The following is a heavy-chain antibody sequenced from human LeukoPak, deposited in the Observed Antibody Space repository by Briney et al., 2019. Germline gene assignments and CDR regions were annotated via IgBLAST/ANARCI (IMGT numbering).Heavy chain of an antibody. J-gene: IGHJ3*02. V-gene: IGHV3-48*03. Sequence: PGGSLRLSCVASGFTFSSSGMNWVRQAPGKGLEWVSYISSSGGTISYADSVKGRFTISRDNSKNTLYLQMNRLRAEDTAVYCCARDWGEGFFSMAFDIWGQGTMVTVSS. CDR3: ARDWGEGFFSMAFDI. CDR1: GFTFSSSG. CDR2: ISSSGGTI. D-gene: IGHD3-16*01.